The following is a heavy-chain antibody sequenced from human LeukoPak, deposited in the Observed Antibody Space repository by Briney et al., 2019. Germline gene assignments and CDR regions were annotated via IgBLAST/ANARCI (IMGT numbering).Heavy chain of an antibody. CDR2: IIPIFGTT. D-gene: IGHD2-8*01. J-gene: IGHJ3*02. V-gene: IGHV1-69*06. Sequence: SVKVSCKASGGTFSNNAISWVRQAPGQGLEWMGGIIPIFGTTNYAQKFQGRVTVTADKSTSTAYMELSSLTSEDTAVYYCARRYCTNGVCYDDRGAFDIWGQGTLVTVSS. CDR3: ARRYCTNGVCYDDRGAFDI. CDR1: GGTFSNNA.